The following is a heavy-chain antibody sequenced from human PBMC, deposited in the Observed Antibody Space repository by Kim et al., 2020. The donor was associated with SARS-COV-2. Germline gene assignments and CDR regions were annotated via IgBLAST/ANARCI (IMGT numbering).Heavy chain of an antibody. V-gene: IGHV3-30*18. CDR2: ISFDGSKK. Sequence: GGSLRLSCIVSGFTFNTYGMHWVRQAPGQGLEWVAVISFDGSKKYYADSVKGRFSVSRDNSKNTLYLQMNSLRAEDTAVYYCTKDRYCPSVSCPTDYWGQGTLVTVSS. J-gene: IGHJ4*02. D-gene: IGHD2-8*02. CDR3: TKDRYCPSVSCPTDY. CDR1: GFTFNTYG.